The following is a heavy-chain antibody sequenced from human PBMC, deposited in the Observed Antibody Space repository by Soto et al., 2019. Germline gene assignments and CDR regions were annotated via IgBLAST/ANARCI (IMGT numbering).Heavy chain of an antibody. CDR2: ISGSGGST. D-gene: IGHD2-8*02. J-gene: IGHJ3*02. Sequence: GGSLRLSCAASGFTFSSYAMSWVRQAPGKGLEWVSAISGSGGSTYYADSVKGRFTISRDNSKNTLYLQMNSLRAEDTAVYYCAKVRTWAGWCTWYTCPDAFDIWGQGTMVTVSS. V-gene: IGHV3-23*01. CDR3: AKVRTWAGWCTWYTCPDAFDI. CDR1: GFTFSSYA.